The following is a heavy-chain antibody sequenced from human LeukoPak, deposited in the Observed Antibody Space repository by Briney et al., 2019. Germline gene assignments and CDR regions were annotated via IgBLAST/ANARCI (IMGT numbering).Heavy chain of an antibody. CDR3: ARHAYRGSYQHDY. V-gene: IGHV4-59*08. D-gene: IGHD1-26*01. CDR1: GGSISSYY. Sequence: SETLSLTCTVSGGSISSYYWSWIRQPPGKGLEWIGYIYYTGSTNYNPSLKSRVTISVDTSKNQSSLKLSSVTAADTAVYYCARHAYRGSYQHDYWGQGTLVTVSS. CDR2: IYYTGST. J-gene: IGHJ4*02.